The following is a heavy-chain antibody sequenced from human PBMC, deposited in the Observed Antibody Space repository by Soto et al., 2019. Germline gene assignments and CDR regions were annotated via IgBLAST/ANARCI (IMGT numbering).Heavy chain of an antibody. Sequence: GVPLKISCQGSGYSFTSYWIGWARQMPGKGLEWMGIIYPGDSDTRYSPSFQGQVTISADKSISTAYLRWSSLKALDTAMYYCARSPRKMGYCSSTSCYAGMWNYYYYMDVWGKGTTVTASS. D-gene: IGHD2-2*01. CDR2: IYPGDSDT. CDR3: ARSPRKMGYCSSTSCYAGMWNYYYYMDV. CDR1: GYSFTSYW. V-gene: IGHV5-51*01. J-gene: IGHJ6*03.